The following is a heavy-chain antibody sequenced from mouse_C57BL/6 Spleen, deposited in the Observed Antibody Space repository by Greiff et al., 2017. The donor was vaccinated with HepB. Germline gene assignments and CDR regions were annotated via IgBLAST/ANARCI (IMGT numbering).Heavy chain of an antibody. J-gene: IGHJ3*01. CDR3: ARQDSSGYGAWFAY. D-gene: IGHD3-2*02. CDR1: GFSLTSYA. Sequence: VKLMESGPGLVAPSQSLSITCTVSGFSLTSYAISWVRQPPGKGLEWLGVIWTGGGTNYNSALKSRLIISKDNSKSQVFLKMNSLQTDDTARYYCARQDSSGYGAWFAYWGQGTLVTVSA. CDR2: IWTGGGT. V-gene: IGHV2-9-1*01.